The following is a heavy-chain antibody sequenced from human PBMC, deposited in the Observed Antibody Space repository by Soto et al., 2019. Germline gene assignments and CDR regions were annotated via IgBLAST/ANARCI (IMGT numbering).Heavy chain of an antibody. J-gene: IGHJ6*02. V-gene: IGHV1-24*01. Sequence: ASVKVSCKVSGYTLTELSMHWVRQAPGKGLEWMGGFDPEDGETIYAQKFQGRVTMTEDTSTDTAYMELSSLRSEDTVVYYCATDPSRASPPPYYYGMDVWGQGTTVTVSS. CDR2: FDPEDGET. CDR1: GYTLTELS. CDR3: ATDPSRASPPPYYYGMDV.